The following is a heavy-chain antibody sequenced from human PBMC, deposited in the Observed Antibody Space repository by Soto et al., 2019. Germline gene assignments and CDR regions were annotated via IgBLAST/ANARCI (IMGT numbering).Heavy chain of an antibody. J-gene: IGHJ4*02. V-gene: IGHV3-23*01. CDR3: AKSFSSNWYDYFDY. D-gene: IGHD6-13*01. CDR2: ISGSGGST. Sequence: GSLRLSCAASGITFSTYAMSWVRQAPGKGLEWVSAISGSGGSTYYADSVKGRFTISRDKSKNTLYLQMNSLRAEDTALYYCAKSFSSNWYDYFDYWGQGSLVTVSS. CDR1: GITFSTYA.